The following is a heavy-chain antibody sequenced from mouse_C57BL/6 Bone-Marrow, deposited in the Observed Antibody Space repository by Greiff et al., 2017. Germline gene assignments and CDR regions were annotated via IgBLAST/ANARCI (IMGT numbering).Heavy chain of an antibody. CDR1: GFTFSDYG. CDR3: AGGYYGSRWLDMDD. D-gene: IGHD1-1*01. V-gene: IGHV5-17*01. Sequence: EVQLVESGGGLVKPGGSLKLSCAASGFTFSDYGMHWVRQAPEKGLEWVAYISSGSSTIDYADTVKGRFTIYRDNAKNPLFLQMTSLRSEDTAMYYCAGGYYGSRWLDMDDWGQGTSVTVSS. CDR2: ISSGSSTI. J-gene: IGHJ4*01.